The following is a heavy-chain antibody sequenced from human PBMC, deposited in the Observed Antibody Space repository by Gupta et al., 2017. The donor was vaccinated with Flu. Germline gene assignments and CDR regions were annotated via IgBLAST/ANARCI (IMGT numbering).Heavy chain of an antibody. J-gene: IGHJ6*02. V-gene: IGHV3-30*03. CDR3: AAQTVGDDSSGYYYDYYYYGMDV. Sequence: QVQLVESGGGVVQPGRSLRLSCAASGFTFSSYGMHWVRQAPGKGLEWVAVISYDGSNKYYADSVKGRFTISRDNSKNTLYLQMNSRRAEDTAVYYCAAQTVGDDSSGYYYDYYYYGMDVWGQGTTVTVSS. CDR1: GFTFSSYG. D-gene: IGHD3-22*01. CDR2: ISYDGSNK.